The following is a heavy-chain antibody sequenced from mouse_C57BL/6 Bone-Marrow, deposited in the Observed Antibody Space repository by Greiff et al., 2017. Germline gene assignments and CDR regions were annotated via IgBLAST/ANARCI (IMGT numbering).Heavy chain of an antibody. Sequence: VQLQQPGAELARPGTSVKLSCKASVYTFTSYWMRWVKQRPGQGLAWIGVIDPSDSYTNYNQKFKGKATLTVDTSSSTAYMQLSSLTSEDSAVYYCARYSSWFAYWGQGTLVTVSA. CDR3: ARYSSWFAY. CDR2: IDPSDSYT. CDR1: VYTFTSYW. V-gene: IGHV1-59*01. J-gene: IGHJ3*01.